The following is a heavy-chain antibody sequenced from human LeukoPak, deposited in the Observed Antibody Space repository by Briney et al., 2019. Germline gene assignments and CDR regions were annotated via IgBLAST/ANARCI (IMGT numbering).Heavy chain of an antibody. V-gene: IGHV1-8*01. CDR1: RYTFTSYD. CDR2: MSPDSGNT. J-gene: IGHJ6*03. Sequence: ASVKVSCKASRYTFTSYDINWVRQATGQGLEWLGWMSPDSGNTGYAQKFQGRVTMTRNTSISTVYMELSSLKSEDTAVYYCARAPARRSGSPQGYYYYMDVWGKGTTVTVS. CDR3: ARAPARRSGSPQGYYYYMDV. D-gene: IGHD3-10*01.